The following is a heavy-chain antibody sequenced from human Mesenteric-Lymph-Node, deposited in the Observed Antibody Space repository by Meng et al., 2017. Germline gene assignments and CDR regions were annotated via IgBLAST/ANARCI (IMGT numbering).Heavy chain of an antibody. CDR3: ARAKATMVRGVKSDAFDI. V-gene: IGHV3-23*01. CDR2: ISGSGGST. Sequence: GESLKISCAASGFTFSSYAMSWVRQAPGKGLEWVSAISGSGGSTYYADSVKGRFTISRDNSKNTLYLQMNSLRAEDTAVYYCARAKATMVRGVKSDAFDIWGQGTMVTVSS. J-gene: IGHJ3*02. D-gene: IGHD3-10*01. CDR1: GFTFSSYA.